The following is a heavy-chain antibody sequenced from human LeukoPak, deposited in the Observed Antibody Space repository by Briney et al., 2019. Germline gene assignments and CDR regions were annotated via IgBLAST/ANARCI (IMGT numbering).Heavy chain of an antibody. J-gene: IGHJ4*02. Sequence: PGGSLRLSCAASGFSFSSYWMHWVRQGTGKGLVWVSRINSDGSSTNYADSVKGRFTISRDNAKNTLYLQMNSLRAEDTAVYYCVRGYSSGYRLDYWGKGTLVTVSS. D-gene: IGHD3-22*01. V-gene: IGHV3-74*01. CDR2: INSDGSST. CDR1: GFSFSSYW. CDR3: VRGYSSGYRLDY.